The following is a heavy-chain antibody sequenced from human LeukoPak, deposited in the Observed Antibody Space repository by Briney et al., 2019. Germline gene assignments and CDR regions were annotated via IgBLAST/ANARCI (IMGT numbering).Heavy chain of an antibody. CDR2: IRSKAYGGTT. V-gene: IGHV3-49*04. D-gene: IGHD2-21*02. CDR1: GFTFGDYA. CDR3: TTAGFDY. Sequence: GGSLRLSCTASGFTFGDYATSWVRQAPGKGLEWVGFIRSKAYGGTTEYAASVKGRFTISRDDSKSIAYLQMNSLKTEDTAVYYCTTAGFDYWGQGTLVTVSS. J-gene: IGHJ4*02.